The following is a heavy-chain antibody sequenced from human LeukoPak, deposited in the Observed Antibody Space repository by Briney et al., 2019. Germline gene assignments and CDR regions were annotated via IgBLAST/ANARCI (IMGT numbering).Heavy chain of an antibody. Sequence: SETLSLTCTVSGGSFTDYYWSWVRQSAAKGLEWIGRVSTSGRTNYNPSLQGRVTVSLDTSKYQFSLKLSSVTAADTAVYYCARKDSFWYFDLWGRGNLVTVSS. V-gene: IGHV4-4*07. CDR2: VSTSGRT. CDR1: GGSFTDYY. CDR3: ARKDSFWYFDL. J-gene: IGHJ2*01.